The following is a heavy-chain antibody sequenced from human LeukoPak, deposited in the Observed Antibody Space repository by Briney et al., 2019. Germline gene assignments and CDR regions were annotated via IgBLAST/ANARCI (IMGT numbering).Heavy chain of an antibody. Sequence: SETLSLTCTVSGGSISTYYWSWIRQPPGKGLEWIGSIFPSGSTYYNPSLKSQVTVSVDTSKNQFSLKLNSVTAADTAVYYCAKGTVLRYFDYWGQGTLVTVSS. V-gene: IGHV4-59*05. D-gene: IGHD4-17*01. CDR3: AKGTVLRYFDY. J-gene: IGHJ4*02. CDR2: IFPSGST. CDR1: GGSISTYY.